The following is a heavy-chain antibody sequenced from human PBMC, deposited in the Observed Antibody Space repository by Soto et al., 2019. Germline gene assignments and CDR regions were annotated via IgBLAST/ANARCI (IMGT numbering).Heavy chain of an antibody. CDR1: GYTFTSYA. D-gene: IGHD3-3*01. CDR2: INAGNGNT. CDR3: ARSELYYDFWSGYYRALDI. Sequence: ASVKVSCKASGYTFTSYAMHWVRQAPGQRLEWMGWINAGNGNTKYSQKFQGRVTITRDTSASTAYMELSSLRSEDTAVYYCARSELYYDFWSGYYRALDIWGQGTMVTVSS. J-gene: IGHJ3*02. V-gene: IGHV1-3*01.